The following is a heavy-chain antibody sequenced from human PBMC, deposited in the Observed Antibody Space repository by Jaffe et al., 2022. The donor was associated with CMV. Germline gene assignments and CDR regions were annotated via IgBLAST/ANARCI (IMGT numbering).Heavy chain of an antibody. D-gene: IGHD6-19*01. CDR3: ARKASGWHTAANYFDY. CDR2: INPSGGST. V-gene: IGHV1-46*01. Sequence: QVQLVQSGAEVKKPGASVKVSCKASGYTFTSYYMHWVRQAPGQGLEWMGIINPSGGSTSYAQKFQGRVTMTRDTSTSTVYMELSSLRSEDTAVYYCARKASGWHTAANYFDYWGQGTLVTVSS. CDR1: GYTFTSYY. J-gene: IGHJ4*02.